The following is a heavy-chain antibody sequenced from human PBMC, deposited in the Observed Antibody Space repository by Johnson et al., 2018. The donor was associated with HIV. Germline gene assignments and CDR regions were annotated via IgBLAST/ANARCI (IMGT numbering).Heavy chain of an antibody. CDR1: GFIFDDHG. V-gene: IGHV3-20*04. J-gene: IGHJ3*02. CDR2: INWNGGST. Sequence: VQLVESGGGVVRPGGSLRLSCAASGFIFDDHGMTWVRQAPGKGLEWVSGINWNGGSTGYAESVKGRFTISRDNAKNSLHLQMNSLRAEDTAFYYCARDRRNRQWQRLDAFDIWGQGTMVIVSS. D-gene: IGHD6-19*01. CDR3: ARDRRNRQWQRLDAFDI.